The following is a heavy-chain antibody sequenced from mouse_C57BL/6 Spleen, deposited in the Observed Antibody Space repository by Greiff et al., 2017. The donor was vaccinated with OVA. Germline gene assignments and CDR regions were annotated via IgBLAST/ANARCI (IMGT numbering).Heavy chain of an antibody. V-gene: IGHV5-6*01. CDR2: ISSGGSYT. Sequence: EVKLVESGGDLVKPGGSLKLSCAASGFTFSSYGMSWVRQTPDKRLEWVATISSGGSYTYYPDSVKGRFTISRDNAKNTLYRRMSSLKAEDTAMYYGAREEDYGLDYWGQGTTLTVSS. CDR1: GFTFSSYG. CDR3: AREEDYGLDY. D-gene: IGHD1-1*01. J-gene: IGHJ2*01.